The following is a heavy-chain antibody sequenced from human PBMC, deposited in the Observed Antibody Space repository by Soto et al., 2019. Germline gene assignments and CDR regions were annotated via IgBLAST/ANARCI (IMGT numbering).Heavy chain of an antibody. J-gene: IGHJ6*03. D-gene: IGHD3-10*01. V-gene: IGHV4-59*08. CDR2: IYYSGST. CDR3: ARALFSGSYGGDYYYMDV. CDR1: GGSISSYY. Sequence: SETLSLTCTVSGGSISSYYWSWIRQPPGKGLEWIGYIYYSGSTNYNPSLKSRVTISVDTSKNQFSLKLSSVTAADTAVYYCARALFSGSYGGDYYYMDVWGKGTTVTVSS.